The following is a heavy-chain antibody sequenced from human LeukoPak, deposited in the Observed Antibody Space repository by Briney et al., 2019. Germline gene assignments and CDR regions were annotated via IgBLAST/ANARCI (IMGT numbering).Heavy chain of an antibody. CDR1: GFTFSSYA. Sequence: GGSLRLSCEASGFTFSSYAMSWVRQAPGKGLEWVSVISGSGDSTYYADSVEGRCTISRDNSKDALYLQMNSLRAEDTAVYYCARGDVEMATIDAFDIWGQGTMVTVSS. CDR3: ARGDVEMATIDAFDI. D-gene: IGHD5-24*01. V-gene: IGHV3-23*01. J-gene: IGHJ3*02. CDR2: ISGSGDST.